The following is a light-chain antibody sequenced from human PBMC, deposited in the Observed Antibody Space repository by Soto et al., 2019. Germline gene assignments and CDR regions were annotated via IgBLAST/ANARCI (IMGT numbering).Light chain of an antibody. J-gene: IGKJ1*01. CDR1: QSVSGSY. V-gene: IGKV3-20*01. CDR2: DAS. CDR3: QQYGSSPRT. Sequence: ETVLTQSPGTLSLSPGEGGTLSCRASQSVSGSYLAWYQQIPGQAPRLLIYDASSRATGIPDRFSGSGSGADFTLTISRLEPEDFGVYYCQQYGSSPRTFGQGTKVDIK.